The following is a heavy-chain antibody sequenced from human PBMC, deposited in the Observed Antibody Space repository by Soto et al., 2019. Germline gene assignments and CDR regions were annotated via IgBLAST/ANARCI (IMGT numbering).Heavy chain of an antibody. J-gene: IGHJ6*02. CDR2: IIPIFGTA. Sequence: SVKVSCKASGGTFSSYAISWVRQAPGQGLEWMGGIIPIFGTANYAQKFQGRVTITADESTSTAYMELSSLRSEDTAVYYCAGDSNYYDSSGYNYYGMDVWGQGTTVTVSS. CDR1: GGTFSSYA. CDR3: AGDSNYYDSSGYNYYGMDV. D-gene: IGHD3-22*01. V-gene: IGHV1-69*13.